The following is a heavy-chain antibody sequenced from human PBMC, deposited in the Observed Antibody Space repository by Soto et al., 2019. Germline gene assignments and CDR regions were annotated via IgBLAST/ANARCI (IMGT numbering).Heavy chain of an antibody. D-gene: IGHD3-10*01. V-gene: IGHV3-73*02. Sequence: EMQLVESGGGLVQPGGSLKLSCAASGLLFSGSAIHWVRQASGKGLEWVGRIRSKTNSYATAYAASLKGRFTISRDDSKNTAYLQINSLKAEDTGVYFCTGPTGGYLDYWCQGTLVTVSS. CDR3: TGPTGGYLDY. J-gene: IGHJ4*02. CDR2: IRSKTNSYAT. CDR1: GLLFSGSA.